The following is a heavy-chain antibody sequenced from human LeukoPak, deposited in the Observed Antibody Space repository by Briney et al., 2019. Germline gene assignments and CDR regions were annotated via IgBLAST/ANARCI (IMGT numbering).Heavy chain of an antibody. CDR3: ARGFRLGGDYFDY. CDR2: IKQDGSEK. J-gene: IGHJ4*02. D-gene: IGHD1-26*01. V-gene: IGHV3-7*03. Sequence: GGSLRLSCAASGFTFSSYWMSWVRQAPGKGLEWVANIKQDGSEKYYVDSVKGRFTISRDNAKNSLYLQMNSLRAEDTAVYCCARGFRLGGDYFDYWGQGTLVTVSS. CDR1: GFTFSSYW.